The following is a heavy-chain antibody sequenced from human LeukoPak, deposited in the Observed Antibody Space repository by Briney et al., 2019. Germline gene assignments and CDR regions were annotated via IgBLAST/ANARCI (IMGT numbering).Heavy chain of an antibody. Sequence: GGSLRLSCAASGFTFSSYSMNWVRQAPGKGLEWVSSISSSSSYIYYADSVKGRFTISRDNAKNSLYLQMSSLRTEDTAVYYCARDMKVGAPDYFDYWGQGTLVTVSS. CDR1: GFTFSSYS. J-gene: IGHJ4*02. CDR2: ISSSSSYI. D-gene: IGHD3-16*01. V-gene: IGHV3-21*01. CDR3: ARDMKVGAPDYFDY.